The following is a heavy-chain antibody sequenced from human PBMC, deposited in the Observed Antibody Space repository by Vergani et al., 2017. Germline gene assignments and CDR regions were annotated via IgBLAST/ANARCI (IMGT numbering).Heavy chain of an antibody. J-gene: IGHJ5*02. V-gene: IGHV1-46*02. CDR2: LNPTTGHT. CDR3: ARSIGYCAGATCRAYYFDH. CDR1: GYIFKNYY. Sequence: VQLVQSGAEVRKPGASVTVSCTASGYIFKNYYIHWLRQAPGQAFEWMGILNPTTGHTTSAQKFMGRVDMTRDPSTDTSTRTVQMTLSSLRSENTAVYYCARSIGYCAGATCRAYYFDHGGQGTRVTVSS. D-gene: IGHD2-21*01.